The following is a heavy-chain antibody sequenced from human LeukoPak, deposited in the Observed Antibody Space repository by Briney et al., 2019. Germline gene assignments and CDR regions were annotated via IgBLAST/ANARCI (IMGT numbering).Heavy chain of an antibody. V-gene: IGHV1-18*01. Sequence: GASVTVSCTASGYTFTSYGFSWVRQAPGQGLEWLGWIGASNGYTNYAQKVQGRVTLTTDTSTSTAYMELRSLRSDDTAVYYCARDQPSCSGPSCYTYYYYGMDVWGQGTTVTVSS. CDR1: GYTFTSYG. CDR3: ARDQPSCSGPSCYTYYYYGMDV. D-gene: IGHD2-2*02. CDR2: IGASNGYT. J-gene: IGHJ6*02.